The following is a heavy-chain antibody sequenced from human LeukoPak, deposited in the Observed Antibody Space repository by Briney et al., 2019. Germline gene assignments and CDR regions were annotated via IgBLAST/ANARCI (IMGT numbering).Heavy chain of an antibody. Sequence: GSLRLSCAASGFTFSTYGMNWVRQAPGKGLEWVSYISDGPSTMYYADSVKGRFTISRDNAKNSLYLQMNSLRAEDTAVYYCARGTRIVVPGRPYFDYWGQGTLVTFSS. D-gene: IGHD6-19*01. V-gene: IGHV3-48*04. CDR3: ARGTRIVVPGRPYFDY. CDR1: GFTFSTYG. J-gene: IGHJ4*02. CDR2: ISDGPSTM.